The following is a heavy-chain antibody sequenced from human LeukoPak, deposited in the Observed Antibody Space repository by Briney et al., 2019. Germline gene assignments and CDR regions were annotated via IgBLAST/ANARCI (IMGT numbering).Heavy chain of an antibody. J-gene: IGHJ4*02. V-gene: IGHV4-4*07. CDR3: ARLGGSGSLYYFDY. Sequence: SETLSLTCTVSGGSISSYYWSWIRQPAGKGLEWIGRIYTSGSTNYNPSLKSRVTISVDTSKNQFSLKLSSVTAADTAVYYCARLGGSGSLYYFDYWGQGTLVTVSS. D-gene: IGHD3-10*01. CDR2: IYTSGST. CDR1: GGSISSYY.